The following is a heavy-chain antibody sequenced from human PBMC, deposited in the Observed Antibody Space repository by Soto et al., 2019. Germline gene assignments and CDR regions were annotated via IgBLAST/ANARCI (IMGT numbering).Heavy chain of an antibody. J-gene: IGHJ5*02. Sequence: SETLSLTCTVSGCSIRSYYWSWIRQPPGKGLEWIAYIYHSGSTNSNPSLRSRVSISVDTSKNQFSLKLSSVTAADTAVYYCARRSGGWFDLWGQGSLVTVSS. V-gene: IGHV4-59*08. CDR1: GCSIRSYY. CDR3: ARRSGGWFDL. CDR2: IYHSGST. D-gene: IGHD1-26*01.